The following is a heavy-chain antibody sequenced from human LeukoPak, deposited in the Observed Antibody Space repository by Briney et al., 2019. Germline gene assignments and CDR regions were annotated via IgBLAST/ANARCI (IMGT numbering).Heavy chain of an antibody. CDR3: AGATYYYDSSGFEFDY. V-gene: IGHV4-59*01. J-gene: IGHJ4*02. D-gene: IGHD3-22*01. Sequence: ASETLSLTCTVSGGSISSYYWSWIRQPPGKGLEWIGYIYYSGSTNYNPSLKSRVTISVDTSKNQFSLKLSSVTAADTAVYYCAGATYYYDSSGFEFDYWGQGTLVTVSS. CDR1: GGSISSYY. CDR2: IYYSGST.